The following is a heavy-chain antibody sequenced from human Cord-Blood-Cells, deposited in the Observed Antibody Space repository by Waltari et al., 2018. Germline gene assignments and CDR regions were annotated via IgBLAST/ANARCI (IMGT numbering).Heavy chain of an antibody. CDR1: GGSFSGYY. J-gene: IGHJ3*02. D-gene: IGHD3-3*01. V-gene: IGHV4-34*01. Sequence: QVQLQQWGAGLVKPSETLSPTRGVYGGSFSGYYWSWIRQPPGKGLEWIGESNHSGSTNYNPSLKSRVTISVDTSKNQFSLKLSSVTAADTAVYYCARVYSGYDFWSGYYDAFDIWGQGTMVTVSS. CDR3: ARVYSGYDFWSGYYDAFDI. CDR2: SNHSGST.